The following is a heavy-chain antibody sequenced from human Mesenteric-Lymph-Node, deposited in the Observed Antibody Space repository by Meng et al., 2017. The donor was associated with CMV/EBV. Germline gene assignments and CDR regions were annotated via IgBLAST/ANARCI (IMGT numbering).Heavy chain of an antibody. CDR1: TFRSFA. Sequence: TFRSFAMYWVRQAPGKGLEWVSGIGGDGTPTYYADSVRGRFTISRDNSKNTVYLQMNSLRVDDTAVYYCAKVVDIAVAGTDVYFFDYWGQGTLVTVSS. CDR3: AKVVDIAVAGTDVYFFDY. D-gene: IGHD6-19*01. J-gene: IGHJ4*02. V-gene: IGHV3-23*01. CDR2: IGGDGTPT.